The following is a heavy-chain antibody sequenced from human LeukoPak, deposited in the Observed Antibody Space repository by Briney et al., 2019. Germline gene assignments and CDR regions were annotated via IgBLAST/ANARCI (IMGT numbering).Heavy chain of an antibody. CDR3: VAYCSSTSCYDLHDAFDI. CDR1: GGSFSGYY. J-gene: IGHJ3*02. Sequence: SETLSLTCAVYGGSFSGYYWSWIRQPPGKGLEWIGEINHSGSTNYNPSLKSRVTISVDTSKNQFSLKLSSVTAADTAVYYCVAYCSSTSCYDLHDAFDIWGQGTMVTVSS. D-gene: IGHD2-2*01. V-gene: IGHV4-34*01. CDR2: INHSGST.